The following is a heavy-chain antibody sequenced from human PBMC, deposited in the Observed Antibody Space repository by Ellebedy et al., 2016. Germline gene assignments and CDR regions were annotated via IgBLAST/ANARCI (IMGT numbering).Heavy chain of an antibody. V-gene: IGHV4-39*07. CDR2: IYYSGST. Sequence: SETLSLXXTVSGGSISSSSYYWGWIRQPPGKGLEWIGSIYYSGSTYYNPSLKSRVTISVDTSKNQFSLKLSSVTAADTAVYYCARDPETYYYGSGADGFDYWGQGTLVTVSS. CDR1: GGSISSSSYY. J-gene: IGHJ4*02. CDR3: ARDPETYYYGSGADGFDY. D-gene: IGHD3-10*01.